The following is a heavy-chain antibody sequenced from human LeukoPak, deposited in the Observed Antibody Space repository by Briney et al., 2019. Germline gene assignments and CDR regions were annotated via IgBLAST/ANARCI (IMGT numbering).Heavy chain of an antibody. J-gene: IGHJ3*02. CDR3: VRQSKLVISRSAFDI. CDR1: RASFSDTIYY. Sequence: SEALSVTCTVSRASFSDTIYYWLCIREPPGERLEWIGSIYFSETKYNPSLKSRITLSGDTSKNQSFLKLSSVAAAGTAVYLCVRQSKLVISRSAFDIWGQGTMVTVSA. V-gene: IGHV4-39*01. D-gene: IGHD3-22*01. CDR2: IYFSET.